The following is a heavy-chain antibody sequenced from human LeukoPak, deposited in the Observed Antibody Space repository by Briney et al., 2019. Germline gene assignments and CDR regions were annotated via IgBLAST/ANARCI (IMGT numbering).Heavy chain of an antibody. V-gene: IGHV3-23*01. CDR2: ISGSGGST. D-gene: IGHD1-26*01. Sequence: PGGSLRLSCAASGFTFSSYAMSWVRQAPGKGLEWVSAISGSGGSTYYADSVKGRFTISRDNSKNTLYLQMNSLRSEDTAVYYCAREVGAGGAFDIWGQGTMVTVSS. CDR1: GFTFSSYA. J-gene: IGHJ3*02. CDR3: AREVGAGGAFDI.